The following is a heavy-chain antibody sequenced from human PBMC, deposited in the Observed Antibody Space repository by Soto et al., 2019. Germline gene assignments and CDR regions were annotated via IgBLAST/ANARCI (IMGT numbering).Heavy chain of an antibody. V-gene: IGHV4-38-2*01. Sequence: SETLSLTCVVSGYSISSGYFWGWIRQPPGKGLEWIGSLYDSGSTYYNPSLKSRVTISADTSENQFSLQLSSVTAADTAVYYCARGRGCSDGVCYIDCWGQGTLVTVSS. CDR1: GYSISSGYF. CDR3: ARGRGCSDGVCYIDC. CDR2: LYDSGST. J-gene: IGHJ4*02. D-gene: IGHD2-8*01.